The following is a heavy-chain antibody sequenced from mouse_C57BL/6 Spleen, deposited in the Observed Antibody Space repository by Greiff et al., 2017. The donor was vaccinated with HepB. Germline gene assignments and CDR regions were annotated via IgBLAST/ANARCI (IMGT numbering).Heavy chain of an antibody. CDR1: GYAFSSSW. D-gene: IGHD2-5*01. CDR2: IYPGDGDT. V-gene: IGHV1-82*01. J-gene: IGHJ2*01. Sequence: QVQLQQSGPELVKPGASVKISCKASGYAFSSSWMNWVKQRPGKGLEWIGRIYPGDGDTNYNGKFKGKATLTADKSYSTAYMQLSSLTSEDSAVYFCARSGYSNYPYYFDYWGQGTTLTVSS. CDR3: ARSGYSNYPYYFDY.